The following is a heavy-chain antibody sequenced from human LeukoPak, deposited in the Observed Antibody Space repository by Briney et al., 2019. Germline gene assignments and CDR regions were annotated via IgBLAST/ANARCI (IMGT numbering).Heavy chain of an antibody. D-gene: IGHD5-12*01. CDR3: AGASGYVEIDY. CDR1: GYIFTNYG. J-gene: IGHJ4*02. V-gene: IGHV1-18*01. Sequence: GASVKVSCKASGYIFTNYGLSWVRQAPGQGLEWMGWVTTSNGNTRYAQRLQGQVTMTTDTSTSTGYMELRSLRSDDTAVYYCAGASGYVEIDYWGQGTLVTVSS. CDR2: VTTSNGNT.